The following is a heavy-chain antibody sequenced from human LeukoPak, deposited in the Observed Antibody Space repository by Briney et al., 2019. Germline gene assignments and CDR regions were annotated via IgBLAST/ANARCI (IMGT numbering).Heavy chain of an antibody. Sequence: PSETLSLTCTVSGGSISSSSYYWGWIRQPPGKGLEWIGNIYPTGSTYYSPSLKSRVTISIDTSKNQFSLEVNSVTAADTAVYYCARRGRIAAAGRRANYYYYYYMDVWGKGTTVTISS. CDR2: IYPTGST. CDR1: GGSISSSSYY. CDR3: ARRGRIAAAGRRANYYYYYYMDV. V-gene: IGHV4-39*01. J-gene: IGHJ6*03. D-gene: IGHD6-13*01.